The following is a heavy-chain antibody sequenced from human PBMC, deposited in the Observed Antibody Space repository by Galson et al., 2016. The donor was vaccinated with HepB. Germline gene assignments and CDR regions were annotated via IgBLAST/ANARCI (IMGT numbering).Heavy chain of an antibody. V-gene: IGHV3-33*01. J-gene: IGHJ6*04. Sequence: SLRLSCAASGFTFSTYGMHWVRQAPGKGLEWVAVIWFDGSAKFYVDSVKGRFSISRDNSKNTLFLQMNSLRAEDTAVYYCARGIGGGSSIYYYGLDVWGKGTTVAVSS. CDR3: ARGIGGGSSIYYYGLDV. CDR2: IWFDGSAK. CDR1: GFTFSTYG. D-gene: IGHD2-15*01.